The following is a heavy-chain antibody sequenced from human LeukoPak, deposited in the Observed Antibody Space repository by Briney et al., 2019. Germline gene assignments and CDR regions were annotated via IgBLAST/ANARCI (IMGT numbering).Heavy chain of an antibody. CDR2: INHSGST. Sequence: TSSETLSLTCTISGGSISSRGHYWSWIRQPPGKGLEWIGEINHSGSTNYNPSLKSRVTISVDTSKNQFSLKLSSVTAADTAVYYCARGPVSDYWGQGTLVTVSS. J-gene: IGHJ4*02. CDR1: GGSISSRGHY. V-gene: IGHV4-34*01. CDR3: ARGPVSDY.